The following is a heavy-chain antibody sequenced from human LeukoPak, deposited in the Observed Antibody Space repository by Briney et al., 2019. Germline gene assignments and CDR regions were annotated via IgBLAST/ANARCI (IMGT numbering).Heavy chain of an antibody. D-gene: IGHD2/OR15-2a*01. V-gene: IGHV4-61*10. J-gene: IGHJ5*02. Sequence: PSETLSLTCTVSGGSISSGSYYWSWIRQPAGKGLEWIGYIYYSGSTNYNPSLKSRVTISIDTSKNQFSLKLSSVTAADTAVYYCARGTFGSLNWFDPWGQGTLVTVSS. CDR3: ARGTFGSLNWFDP. CDR2: IYYSGST. CDR1: GGSISSGSYY.